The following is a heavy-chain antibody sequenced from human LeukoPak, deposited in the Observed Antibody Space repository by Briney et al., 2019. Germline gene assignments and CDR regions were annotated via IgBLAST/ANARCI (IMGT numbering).Heavy chain of an antibody. CDR1: GGSISSSGYY. CDR3: ARATGGEWFDP. J-gene: IGHJ5*02. V-gene: IGHV4-31*03. CDR2: IYYSGST. D-gene: IGHD1-1*01. Sequence: SETLSLTCTVSGGSISSSGYYWSWIRQHPGKGLEWIGYIYYSGSTYYNPSLKSRVTISVDTSKNQFSLKLSSVTAADTAVYYCARATGGEWFDPWGQGTLVTVSS.